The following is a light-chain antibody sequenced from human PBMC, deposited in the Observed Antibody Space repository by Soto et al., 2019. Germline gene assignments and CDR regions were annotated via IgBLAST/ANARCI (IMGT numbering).Light chain of an antibody. CDR3: QSYDSSLSGVV. CDR1: SSNIGAGYD. V-gene: IGLV1-40*01. J-gene: IGLJ2*01. CDR2: GNS. Sequence: QSVLTQPPSVSGAPGKRVTISCPGSSSNIGAGYDVHRYQHLPGTTPKLLIYGNSNRPSGVPDRFSGSKSGTSASLAITGLQAEDEADYYCQSYDSSLSGVVFGGGTKLTVL.